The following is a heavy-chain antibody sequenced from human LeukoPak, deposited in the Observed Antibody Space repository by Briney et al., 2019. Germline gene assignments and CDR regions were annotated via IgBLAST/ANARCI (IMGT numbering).Heavy chain of an antibody. CDR1: GGSISSYY. Sequence: SSETLSLTCTVSGGSISSYYWSWIRQPPGKGLEWIGYIYYSGSTNYNPSLKSRVTISVDTSKNQFSLKLSSVTAADTAVYYCARLEGYYDSSGYYGYWGQGTLVTVSS. V-gene: IGHV4-59*08. J-gene: IGHJ4*02. CDR2: IYYSGST. D-gene: IGHD3-22*01. CDR3: ARLEGYYDSSGYYGY.